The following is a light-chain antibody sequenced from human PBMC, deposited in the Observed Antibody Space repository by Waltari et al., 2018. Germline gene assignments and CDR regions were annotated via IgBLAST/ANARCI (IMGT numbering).Light chain of an antibody. Sequence: DVVMTQSPLSLPVSLGQPASISCRSSRSLVHSDGNTYLNWFQQRPGQSPRRLIYKVSNRDSGVPDRVSGSGSGADFTLKISRVEAEDVGIYYCMQSIHWPWTFGQGTKVEIK. J-gene: IGKJ1*01. CDR2: KVS. CDR1: RSLVHSDGNTY. V-gene: IGKV2-30*02. CDR3: MQSIHWPWT.